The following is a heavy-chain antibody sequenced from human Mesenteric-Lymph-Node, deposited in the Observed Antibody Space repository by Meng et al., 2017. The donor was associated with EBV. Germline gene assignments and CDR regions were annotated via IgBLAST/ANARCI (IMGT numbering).Heavy chain of an antibody. J-gene: IGHJ4*02. CDR1: GGSFNDYY. D-gene: IGHD6-19*01. CDR3: ARVRSSGSGLIRNYFDY. V-gene: IGHV4-34*01. Sequence: QVQLQRWDAGLLKPAGTLSLSCAVYGGSFNDYYWIWIRQAPGKGLEWIGEIHHIRSVCSNPSRTRRVPTSAATSNTRISLRLTSVTAADTAIHYCARVRSSGSGLIRNYFDYWGQGTLVTVSS. CDR2: IHHIRSV.